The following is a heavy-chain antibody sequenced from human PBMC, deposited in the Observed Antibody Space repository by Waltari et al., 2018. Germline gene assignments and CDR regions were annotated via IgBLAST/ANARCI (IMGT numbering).Heavy chain of an antibody. D-gene: IGHD2-15*01. CDR2: ISQNGATT. CDR3: VKTEVVLAIPPPWYFDL. CDR1: GFTFDHNV. J-gene: IGHJ2*01. Sequence: EVQVLESGGGLVQFGRSLRLACAASGFTFDHNVMSGVRQAPGKGLEWVSSISQNGATTYYADSVKGRFTISRDNSQNTLYLEMSSLNAEDTAIYYCVKTEVVLAIPPPWYFDLWGRGALVTVSS. V-gene: IGHV3-23*01.